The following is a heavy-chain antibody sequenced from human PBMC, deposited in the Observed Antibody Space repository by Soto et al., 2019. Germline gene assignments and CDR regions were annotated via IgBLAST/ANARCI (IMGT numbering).Heavy chain of an antibody. CDR1: GYTFTGYY. Sequence: ASVKVSCKASGYTFTGYYMHWVRQAPGQGLEWMGWINPNSGGTNYAQKFQGWVTMTRDTSTSTAYMELSRLRSDDTAVYYCARVAVAGAPPDYWGQGTLVTVSS. CDR2: INPNSGGT. CDR3: ARVAVAGAPPDY. D-gene: IGHD6-19*01. V-gene: IGHV1-2*04. J-gene: IGHJ4*02.